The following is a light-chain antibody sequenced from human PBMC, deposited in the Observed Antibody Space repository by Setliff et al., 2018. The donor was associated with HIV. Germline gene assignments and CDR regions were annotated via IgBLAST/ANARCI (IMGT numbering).Light chain of an antibody. CDR2: EVT. CDR3: SSYTFSSTPYV. V-gene: IGLV2-14*02. J-gene: IGLJ1*01. CDR1: STNVGKYDF. Sequence: QSVLTQPASVSGSPGQPITISCTGNSTNVGKYDFVSWYRQYPGKAPELTIYEVTKRPSGVSKRFSGSKSGSTASLAISGLQADDEGDYYCSSYTFSSTPYVFGTGTKVTVL.